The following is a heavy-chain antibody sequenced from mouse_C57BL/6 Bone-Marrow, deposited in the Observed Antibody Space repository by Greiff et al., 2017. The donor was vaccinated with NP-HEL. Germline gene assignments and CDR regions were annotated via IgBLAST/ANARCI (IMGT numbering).Heavy chain of an antibody. Sequence: VQLQQSGAELVRPGASVKLSCTASGFNIKDDYMHWVKQRPEQGLEWIGWIDPESGDTEYASKFQGKATISAATSSHTAYLQLSSLTTEDTAVYYCTPYGNFFDYWGQGTTLTVSS. J-gene: IGHJ2*01. CDR1: GFNIKDDY. CDR2: IDPESGDT. V-gene: IGHV14-4*01. D-gene: IGHD2-1*01. CDR3: TPYGNFFDY.